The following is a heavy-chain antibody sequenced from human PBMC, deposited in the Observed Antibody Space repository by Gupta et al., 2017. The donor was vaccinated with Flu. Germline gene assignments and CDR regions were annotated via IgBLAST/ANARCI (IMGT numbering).Heavy chain of an antibody. V-gene: IGHV3-21*02. J-gene: IGHJ3*01. D-gene: IGHD3-16*02. CDR1: GFTFRSYT. CDR2: ISSISHYI. Sequence: EVQLVESGGGLVKPGGSLRLSCAASGFTFRSYTMNWVRQAPGKGLEWVSAISSISHYIYYADSLRGQFTISRDNAKNSLYLQMNNLRAEDTAVDYCAREGLLGELSSDDAFDVWGPGTMVTVSS. CDR3: AREGLLGELSSDDAFDV.